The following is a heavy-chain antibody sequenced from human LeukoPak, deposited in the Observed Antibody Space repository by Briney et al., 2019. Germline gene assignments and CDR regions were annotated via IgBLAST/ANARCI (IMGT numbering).Heavy chain of an antibody. CDR1: GYALTRYG. CDR3: ARDDYDFWRGYYYMGV. Sequence: ASVKVSCKASGYALTRYGISWVRQAPGQGLEWMGWISAYNGNTNYAQKLQGRVTKTTDTSPRTAYMELRSLRSDDTAVYYCARDDYDFWRGYYYMGVWGKGTTVTVSS. D-gene: IGHD3-3*01. CDR2: ISAYNGNT. J-gene: IGHJ6*03. V-gene: IGHV1-18*01.